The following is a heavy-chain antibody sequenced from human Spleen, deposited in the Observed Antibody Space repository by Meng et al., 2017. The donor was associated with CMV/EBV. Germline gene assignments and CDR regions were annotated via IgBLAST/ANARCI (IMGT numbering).Heavy chain of an antibody. V-gene: IGHV1-46*01. CDR1: GYTFTSYY. CDR3: ARSSVYFHYSDGYDPLDH. CDR2: INPSGGST. Sequence: ASVKVSCKASGYTFTSYYMHWVRQAPGQGLEWMGIINPSGGSTTYAQKFQGRVTMTTDAPTGTAYMELRSLTSDDTAVYYCARSSVYFHYSDGYDPLDHWGQGTLVTVSS. D-gene: IGHD3-16*01. J-gene: IGHJ4*02.